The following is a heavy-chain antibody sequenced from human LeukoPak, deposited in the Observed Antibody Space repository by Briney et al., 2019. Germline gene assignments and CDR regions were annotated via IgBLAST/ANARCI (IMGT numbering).Heavy chain of an antibody. Sequence: QSGGSLRLSCAASGFPFSSYAMTWVRQAPGKGREWVLLITGSGSSTFYADSVKGRFTISRDNSKNTLYLEMNCLRAEDTAMYYCAKNRYCSGNTCFKDAFDIWGQGTMVTASS. D-gene: IGHD2-15*01. J-gene: IGHJ3*02. CDR2: ITGSGSST. V-gene: IGHV3-23*01. CDR1: GFPFSSYA. CDR3: AKNRYCSGNTCFKDAFDI.